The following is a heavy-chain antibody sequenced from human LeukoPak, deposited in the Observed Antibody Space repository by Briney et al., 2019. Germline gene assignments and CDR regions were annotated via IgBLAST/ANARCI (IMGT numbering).Heavy chain of an antibody. CDR2: ISYSGST. D-gene: IGHD3-16*01. J-gene: IGHJ4*02. CDR3: ARVGRGDHTWGSYYFDH. Sequence: PSETLSLTCTVSGASISSYHWSWIRQPPGKGLKWIGYISYSGSTNYNPPLKSRVTISVDMSKNQFSLKLSSVTAADTAVYYCARVGRGDHTWGSYYFDHWGQGTLVTVSS. V-gene: IGHV4-59*01. CDR1: GASISSYH.